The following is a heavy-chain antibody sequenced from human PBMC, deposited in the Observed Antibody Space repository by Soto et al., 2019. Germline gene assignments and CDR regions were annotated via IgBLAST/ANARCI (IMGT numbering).Heavy chain of an antibody. J-gene: IGHJ5*02. Sequence: KPGGSLRLSCAASGFPFSDSYMAWIRQAPGKGLEEIATISSTGSTPYCADSVKGRFTISRDNAQNSLYLEMNNLRAEDTAVYYCARGQQLVANWLDPWGQGILVTVSS. V-gene: IGHV3-11*01. CDR1: GFPFSDSY. D-gene: IGHD6-6*01. CDR3: ARGQQLVANWLDP. CDR2: ISSTGSTP.